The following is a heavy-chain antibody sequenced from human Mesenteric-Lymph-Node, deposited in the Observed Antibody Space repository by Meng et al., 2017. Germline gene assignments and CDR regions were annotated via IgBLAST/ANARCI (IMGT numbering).Heavy chain of an antibody. CDR3: ASDGVVGATPAHYYYYYGMDV. Sequence: GESLKISCAASGFTFSSYGMHWVRQAPGKGLEWVAVISYDGSNKYYADSVKGRFTISRDNSKNTLYLRMNSLRAEDTAVYYCASDGVVGATPAHYYYYYGMDVWGQGTTVTVSS. J-gene: IGHJ6*02. V-gene: IGHV3-30*06. CDR2: ISYDGSNK. D-gene: IGHD1-26*01. CDR1: GFTFSSYG.